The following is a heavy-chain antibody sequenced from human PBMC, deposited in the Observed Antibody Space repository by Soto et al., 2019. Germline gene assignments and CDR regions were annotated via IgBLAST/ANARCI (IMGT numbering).Heavy chain of an antibody. J-gene: IGHJ4*02. Sequence: QVQLQESGPGLVKPSQTLSLTCTVSGGSISSGGYYWSWIRQHPGKGLEWIGYIYYSGSTYYNPSLKRRVTISVDTSKNQFSLKLSSVTAADTAVYYCARELPDILTGFTPGYFDYWCQGTLVTVSS. D-gene: IGHD3-9*01. CDR2: IYYSGST. CDR3: ARELPDILTGFTPGYFDY. CDR1: GGSISSGGYY. V-gene: IGHV4-31*03.